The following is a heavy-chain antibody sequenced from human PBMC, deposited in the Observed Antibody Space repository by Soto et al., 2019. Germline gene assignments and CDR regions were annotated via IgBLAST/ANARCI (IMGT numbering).Heavy chain of an antibody. D-gene: IGHD3-10*01. Sequence: QVQLVQSGAEVKRPGSSVKVSCKASGDTFAFYSINWVRQAPGLGLEWMGRINPILSMSNYAQRFQGRVTMTPDKSTSTAYMVLNSLRSEDTAIYYCATSYGSGYRAFDYWGQGALGTVSS. J-gene: IGHJ4*02. V-gene: IGHV1-69*02. CDR3: ATSYGSGYRAFDY. CDR2: INPILSMS. CDR1: GDTFAFYS.